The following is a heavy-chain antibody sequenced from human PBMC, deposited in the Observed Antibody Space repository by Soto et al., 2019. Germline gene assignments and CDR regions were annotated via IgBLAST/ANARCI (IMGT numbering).Heavy chain of an antibody. D-gene: IGHD3-10*01. CDR3: ARDQQLYGSGTHYYYYGMDV. Sequence: GASVKVSCKASGYTFTGYYMHWVRQAPGQGLEWMGWINPNSGGTNYAQKFQGWVTMTRDTSISTAYMELSRLRSDDTAVYYCARDQQLYGSGTHYYYYGMDVWGQGTTVTVS. CDR2: INPNSGGT. V-gene: IGHV1-2*04. J-gene: IGHJ6*02. CDR1: GYTFTGYY.